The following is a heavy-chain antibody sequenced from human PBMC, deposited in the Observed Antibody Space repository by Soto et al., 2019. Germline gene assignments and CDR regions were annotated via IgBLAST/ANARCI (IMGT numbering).Heavy chain of an antibody. CDR3: ARRYSYGSYYYYYGMDV. D-gene: IGHD5-18*01. CDR1: GFTFSSYE. CDR2: ISSSGSTI. V-gene: IGHV3-48*03. Sequence: GGSLRLSCAASGFTFSSYEMNWVRQAPGKGLELVSYISSSGSTIYYADSVKGRFTISRDNAKNSLYLQMNSLRAEDTAVYYCARRYSYGSYYYYYGMDVWGQGTTVTVYS. J-gene: IGHJ6*02.